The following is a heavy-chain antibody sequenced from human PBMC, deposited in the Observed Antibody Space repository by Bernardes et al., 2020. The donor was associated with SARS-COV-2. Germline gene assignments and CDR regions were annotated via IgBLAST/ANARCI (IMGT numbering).Heavy chain of an antibody. CDR2: IKEDGSLK. V-gene: IGHV3-7*01. J-gene: IGHJ4*02. CDR3: TRDEL. CDR1: GFSFSSFW. D-gene: IGHD1-1*01. Sequence: GGSLRLSCVGSGFSFSSFWMGWARQAPGRGLEWVANIKEDGSLKYYVDSVRGRFTISRDNAKNSLFLQMNGLRVEDAAVYYCTRDELWGQGTLVTVSS.